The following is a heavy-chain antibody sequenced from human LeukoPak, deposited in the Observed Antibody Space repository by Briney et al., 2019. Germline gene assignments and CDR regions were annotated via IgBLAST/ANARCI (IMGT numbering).Heavy chain of an antibody. V-gene: IGHV4-4*07. D-gene: IGHD2-21*02. CDR3: AKGNCGGACPSYSYYYGMDV. J-gene: IGHJ6*02. Sequence: SSETLSLTCTGSGGSISSYYWSWIRQPAGKGLEWIGRIYTSGSTKYNPSLKSRVTMSVDTSKNQFSLKLSSVTAADTAVYYCAKGNCGGACPSYSYYYGMDVWGQGTTVTVSS. CDR1: GGSISSYY. CDR2: IYTSGST.